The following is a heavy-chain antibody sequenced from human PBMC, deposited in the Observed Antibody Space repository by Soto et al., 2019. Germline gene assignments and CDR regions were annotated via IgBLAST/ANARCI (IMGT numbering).Heavy chain of an antibody. J-gene: IGHJ5*02. Sequence: PGESLKISCKGSGYSFTSYCIGWVRQMPGKGLEWMGIIYPGDSDTRYSPSFQGQVTISADKSISTAYLQWSSLKASDTAMYYCARHGTVRHANWFDPSGQGTLVIVSS. CDR2: IYPGDSDT. D-gene: IGHD1-1*01. CDR3: ARHGTVRHANWFDP. CDR1: GYSFTSYC. V-gene: IGHV5-51*01.